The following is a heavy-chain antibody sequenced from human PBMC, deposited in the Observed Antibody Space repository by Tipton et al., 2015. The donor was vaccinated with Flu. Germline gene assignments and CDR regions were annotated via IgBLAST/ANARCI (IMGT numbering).Heavy chain of an antibody. Sequence: TLSPTCAVYGGSFSGYYWSWIRQPPGKGLEWIGYIYYSGSTNYNPSLKSRVTISVDTSKNQFSLKLSSVTAADTAVYYCARDAEYAFDIWGQGTMVTVSS. CDR1: GGSFSGYY. V-gene: IGHV4-59*01. CDR2: IYYSGST. J-gene: IGHJ3*02. CDR3: ARDAEYAFDI.